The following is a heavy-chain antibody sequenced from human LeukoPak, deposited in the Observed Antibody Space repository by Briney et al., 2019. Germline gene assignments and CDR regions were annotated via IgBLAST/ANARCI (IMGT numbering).Heavy chain of an antibody. D-gene: IGHD2-2*01. J-gene: IGHJ5*02. CDR2: INPNSGGT. CDR1: GYSFTNYP. CDR3: ARDRRFCSSTSCYLNWFDP. Sequence: ASVKVSCKASGYSFTNYPMNWVRQAPGQGLEWMGWINPNSGGTNYAQKFQGRVTMTRDTSISTAYMELSRLRSDDTAVYYCARDRRFCSSTSCYLNWFDPWGQGTLVTVSS. V-gene: IGHV1-2*02.